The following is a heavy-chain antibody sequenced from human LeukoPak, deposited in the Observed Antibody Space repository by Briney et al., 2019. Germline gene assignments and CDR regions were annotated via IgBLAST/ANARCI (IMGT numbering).Heavy chain of an antibody. D-gene: IGHD2-21*02. V-gene: IGHV3-21*01. CDR1: GFTFSSYN. CDR2: ISGSSSYI. Sequence: PGGSLRLSCAASGFTFSSYNMNWVRQAPGKGLEWVSSISGSSSYIYYADSVKGRFTISRDNARNSLYLQMNSLRAEDTSVYFCVRSTGGDWYTFDTWGQGTMVTVSS. CDR3: VRSTGGDWYTFDT. J-gene: IGHJ3*02.